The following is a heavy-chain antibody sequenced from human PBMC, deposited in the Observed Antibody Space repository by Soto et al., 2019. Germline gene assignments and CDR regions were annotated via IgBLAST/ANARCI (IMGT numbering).Heavy chain of an antibody. Sequence: QVRLVQSGAEVKKPGSSVKVSCEASGGTFSSYAVTWVRQAPGQGLEWMGGIIPIVTTPNYAQKFQGRLTISTDKSAGTSDMELSRLRSEDTGVYYYARVGYHFWSRYHYSGMDVWGQGTTVIVSS. J-gene: IGHJ6*02. CDR2: IIPIVTTP. V-gene: IGHV1-69*06. CDR3: ARVGYHFWSRYHYSGMDV. D-gene: IGHD3-3*01. CDR1: GGTFSSYA.